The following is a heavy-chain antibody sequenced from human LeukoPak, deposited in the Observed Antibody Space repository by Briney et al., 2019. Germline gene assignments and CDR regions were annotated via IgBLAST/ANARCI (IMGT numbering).Heavy chain of an antibody. CDR3: ARDGVPSGNSFDY. J-gene: IGHJ4*02. CDR1: GNSASSPGAA. D-gene: IGHD3-10*01. Sequence: SQTLSLTCVISGNSASSPGAAWSWIRQSPSRGLEWLGRTYYRSRWYYDYAVSVKSRITINPDTSKNQISLQLNSVTPDDTAVYYCARDGVPSGNSFDYWGQGTLVTVSS. V-gene: IGHV6-1*01. CDR2: TYYRSRWYY.